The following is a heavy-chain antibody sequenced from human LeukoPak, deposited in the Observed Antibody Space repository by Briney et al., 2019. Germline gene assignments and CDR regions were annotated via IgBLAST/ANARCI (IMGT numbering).Heavy chain of an antibody. V-gene: IGHV4-59*08. CDR3: ARHLSGGSGSYYYYYMDV. CDR1: GGSISSYY. D-gene: IGHD3-10*01. CDR2: IYYGGST. J-gene: IGHJ6*03. Sequence: SETLSLTCTVSGGSISSYYWSWIRQPPGKGLEWIGYIYYGGSTNYNPSLKSRVTISVDTSKNQFSLKLSSVTAADTAVHYCARHLSGGSGSYYYYYMDVWGKGTTVTVSS.